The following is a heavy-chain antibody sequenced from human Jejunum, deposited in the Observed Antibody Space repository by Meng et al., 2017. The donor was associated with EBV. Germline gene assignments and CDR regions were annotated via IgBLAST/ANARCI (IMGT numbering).Heavy chain of an antibody. CDR2: MSPDNGDT. D-gene: IGHD5-24*01. CDR1: GYTFTTHN. Sequence: VQLGQSGAEVKKPGASVKVSCKASGYTFTTHNINWVRQATGQGLEYMGWMSPDNGDTGYAQNFQGRLTMTRDTSISTAYMELSSLTSDDTAVYYCARGDGYNLYWGQGTLVTVSS. J-gene: IGHJ4*02. V-gene: IGHV1-8*01. CDR3: ARGDGYNLY.